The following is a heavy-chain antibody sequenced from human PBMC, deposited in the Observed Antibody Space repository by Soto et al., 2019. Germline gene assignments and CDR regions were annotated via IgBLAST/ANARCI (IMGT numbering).Heavy chain of an antibody. J-gene: IGHJ6*02. CDR3: ATYSGNYERYGVYYGMDV. CDR2: ISWNSGSI. CDR1: GFNLDDYA. D-gene: IGHD1-26*01. Sequence: PGGSLRLSCAASGFNLDDYAMHWVRQAPGKGLEWVSGISWNSGSIDYADSVKGRFTISRDNSKNTLYLQMNSLRAEDTAVYYCATYSGNYERYGVYYGMDVWGQGTTVTVSS. V-gene: IGHV3-9*01.